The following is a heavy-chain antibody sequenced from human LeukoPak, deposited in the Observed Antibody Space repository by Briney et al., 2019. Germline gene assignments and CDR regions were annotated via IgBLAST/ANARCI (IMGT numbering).Heavy chain of an antibody. V-gene: IGHV1-69*13. J-gene: IGHJ6*02. D-gene: IGHD3-3*01. Sequence: SVKVSCKASGGTFSSYAISWVRQAPGQGLEWMGGIIPIFGTANYAQKFQGRVTITADESTSTAYMELSSLRSEDTAVYYCARVLRFLEWPPYYYYYYGMDVRGQGTTVTVSS. CDR1: GGTFSSYA. CDR3: ARVLRFLEWPPYYYYYYGMDV. CDR2: IIPIFGTA.